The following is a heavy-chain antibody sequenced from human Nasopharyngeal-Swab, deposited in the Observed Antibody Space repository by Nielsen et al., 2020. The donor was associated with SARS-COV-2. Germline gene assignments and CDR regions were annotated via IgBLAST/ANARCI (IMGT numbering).Heavy chain of an antibody. CDR3: ARAPVELDIVVVPAAHPAFDI. Sequence: SETLSLTCTVSGGSISSYYWSWIRQPPGKGLEWIGYIYYSGSTNYNPSLKSRVTISVDTSKNQFSLKLSSVTAADTAVYYCARAPVELDIVVVPAAHPAFDIWGQGTMVTVSS. J-gene: IGHJ3*02. D-gene: IGHD2-2*01. CDR1: GGSISSYY. V-gene: IGHV4-59*01. CDR2: IYYSGST.